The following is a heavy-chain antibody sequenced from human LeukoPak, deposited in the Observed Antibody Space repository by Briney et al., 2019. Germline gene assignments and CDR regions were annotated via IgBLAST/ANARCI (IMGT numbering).Heavy chain of an antibody. CDR2: IYPGDSDT. V-gene: IGHV5-51*01. CDR3: ARMAISSAGD. J-gene: IGHJ4*02. D-gene: IGHD6-13*01. Sequence: WIRQHPGKGLEWIGHIYPGDSDTRYSPSFQGQVTISADKSISTVYLQWRSLKASDTAMYYCARMAISSAGDWGQGTLVTVSS.